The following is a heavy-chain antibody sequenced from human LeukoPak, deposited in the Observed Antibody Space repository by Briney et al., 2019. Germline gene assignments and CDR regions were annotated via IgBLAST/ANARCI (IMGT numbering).Heavy chain of an antibody. CDR1: GGSISSSNW. V-gene: IGHV4-4*02. J-gene: IGHJ4*02. Sequence: PSGTLSLTCAVSGGSISSSNWWSWVRQPPGKGLEWIGEIYHSGSTNYNPSLKSRVTISVDKSKNQFSLKLSSVTAADTAVYYCARERNVDCSGGSCLSGYYDYRGQGTLVTVSS. D-gene: IGHD2-15*01. CDR3: ARERNVDCSGGSCLSGYYDY. CDR2: IYHSGST.